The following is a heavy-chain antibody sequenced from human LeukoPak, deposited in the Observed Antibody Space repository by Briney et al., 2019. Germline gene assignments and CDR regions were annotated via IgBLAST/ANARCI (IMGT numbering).Heavy chain of an antibody. D-gene: IGHD3-22*01. CDR2: IRSKANSYAT. J-gene: IGHJ4*02. CDR3: WGSGYIQGGPIFDY. CDR1: GFTFSGSV. Sequence: GGSLRLSCATSGFTFSGSVMQWVRQASGKVLEWVGRIRSKANSYATAYGASMKGRFTISRDDSKNTAYLQVNSLKTEDTAVYYCWGSGYIQGGPIFDYWGQGTLVTVSS. V-gene: IGHV3-73*01.